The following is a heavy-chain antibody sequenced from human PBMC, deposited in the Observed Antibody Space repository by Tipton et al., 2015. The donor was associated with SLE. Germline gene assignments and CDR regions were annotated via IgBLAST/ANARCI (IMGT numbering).Heavy chain of an antibody. CDR2: FYYSGST. J-gene: IGHJ4*02. V-gene: IGHV4-59*08. Sequence: TLSLTCTVSGGSISSYYWSWIRQPPGKGLEWIGYFYYSGSTNYNPSLKSRVTISVDTSKNQFSLKVRSVTAADTAVYYCARMRSRHFDYWGQGTLVTVSS. CDR3: ARMRSRHFDY. CDR1: GGSISSYY.